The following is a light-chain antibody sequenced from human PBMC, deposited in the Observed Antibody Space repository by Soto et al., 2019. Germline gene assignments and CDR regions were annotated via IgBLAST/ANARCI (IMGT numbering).Light chain of an antibody. J-gene: IGKJ3*01. V-gene: IGKV3-20*01. Sequence: TLLTQSPGTLSLSPGERATPSCSASQSVNSNYLAWHQQKPGQAPRLLIYGVSSRATGIPDRFSGSGSGTDFTLTISRLEPEDFAVYYCQQYGNSGVTFGPGTKVDIK. CDR2: GVS. CDR3: QQYGNSGVT. CDR1: QSVNSNY.